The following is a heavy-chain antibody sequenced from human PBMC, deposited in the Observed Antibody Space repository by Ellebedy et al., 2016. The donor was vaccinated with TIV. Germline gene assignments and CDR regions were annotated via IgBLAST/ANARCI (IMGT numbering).Heavy chain of an antibody. Sequence: KVSCKGSGYSFSSYWIGWVRQMPGKGLAWMGIIYPGDSDTRYSPSFQGQVTISADKSISTAYLQWSSLKASDTAMYYGARRSSGWYIDYWGQGTLVTVSS. D-gene: IGHD6-19*01. V-gene: IGHV5-51*01. CDR2: IYPGDSDT. CDR1: GYSFSSYW. J-gene: IGHJ4*02. CDR3: ARRSSGWYIDY.